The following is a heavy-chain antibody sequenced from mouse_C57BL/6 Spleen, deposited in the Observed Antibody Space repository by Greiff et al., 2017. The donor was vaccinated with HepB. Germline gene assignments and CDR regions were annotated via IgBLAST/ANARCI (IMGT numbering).Heavy chain of an antibody. V-gene: IGHV3-6*01. J-gene: IGHJ3*01. D-gene: IGHD2-4*01. CDR1: GYSITSGYY. Sequence: EVQLQQSGPGLVKPSQSLSLTCSVTGYSITSGYYWNWIRQFPGNKLEWMGYISYDGSNNYNPSLKNRISITRDTSKNQFFLKLNSVTTEDTATYYCASRDDYAWFAYWGQGTLVTVSA. CDR3: ASRDDYAWFAY. CDR2: ISYDGSN.